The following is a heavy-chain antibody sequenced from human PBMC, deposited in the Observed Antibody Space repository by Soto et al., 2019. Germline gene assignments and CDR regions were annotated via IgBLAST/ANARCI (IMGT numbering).Heavy chain of an antibody. V-gene: IGHV4-39*01. CDR1: GGSISSSSYY. Sequence: PSETLSLTCTVSGGSISSSSYYWGWIRQPPGKGLEWIGSIYYSGSTYYNPSLKSRVTISVDMSKNQFSLKLSSVTAADTAVYYCARLYYGSGSGFDYWGQGTLVTVSS. D-gene: IGHD3-10*01. CDR3: ARLYYGSGSGFDY. CDR2: IYYSGST. J-gene: IGHJ4*02.